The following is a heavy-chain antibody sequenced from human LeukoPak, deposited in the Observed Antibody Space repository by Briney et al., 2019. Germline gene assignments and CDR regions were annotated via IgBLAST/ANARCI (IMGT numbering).Heavy chain of an antibody. V-gene: IGHV4-59*01. D-gene: IGHD3-22*01. CDR3: AKDSAYYYDSSGYCYD. J-gene: IGHJ4*02. Sequence: SETLSLTCTVSGGSINSYYWSWIRQPPGKGLECIGYIHYTGSTNYNPSLKSRVTISVDTSKSQFSLKLSSVTAEDTAMYYCAKDSAYYYDSSGYCYDWGQGTLVTVSS. CDR1: GGSINSYY. CDR2: IHYTGST.